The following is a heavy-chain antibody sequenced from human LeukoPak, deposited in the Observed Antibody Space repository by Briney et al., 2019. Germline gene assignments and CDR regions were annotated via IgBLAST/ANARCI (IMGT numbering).Heavy chain of an antibody. J-gene: IGHJ4*02. CDR2: ISYSGST. Sequence: SETLSLTCTVSGGSIGSYYWSWIRQTPRKGLEWIGYISYSGSTDYNPSLKSRVTISVDTSKNQFSLRLTSVTTADTAVYYCARETRLTGYFGGLGFNYWGQGILVTVSS. V-gene: IGHV4-59*01. CDR3: ARETRLTGYFGGLGFNY. D-gene: IGHD2-21*01. CDR1: GGSIGSYY.